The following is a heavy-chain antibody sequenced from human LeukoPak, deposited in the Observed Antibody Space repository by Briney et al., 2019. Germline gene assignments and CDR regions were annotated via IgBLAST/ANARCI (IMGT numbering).Heavy chain of an antibody. CDR1: VDSISSYY. J-gene: IGHJ3*02. CDR2: IYYSGST. D-gene: IGHD3-22*01. V-gene: IGHV4-59*01. CDR3: ARDASSRYYYDSSGYYWAFDI. Sequence: SETLFLTCTVSVDSISSYYWSWIRQPPGKGLEWIGYIYYSGSTNYNPSLKSRVTISVDTSKHQCSLKLSSVTAADTAVYYCARDASSRYYYDSSGYYWAFDIWGQGTMVTVSS.